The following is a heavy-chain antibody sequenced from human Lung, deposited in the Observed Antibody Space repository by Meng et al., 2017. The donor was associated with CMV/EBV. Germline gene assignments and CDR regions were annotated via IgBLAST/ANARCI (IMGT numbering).Heavy chain of an antibody. V-gene: IGHV4-4*02. D-gene: IGHD6-19*01. J-gene: IGHJ4*02. CDR3: ASFPPPGKQWLVTDY. CDR1: GGSISSSNW. CDR2: IYHSGST. Sequence: QVAVAESGPVLVNPSGTLSLTCAVSGGSISSSNWWSWVRQPPGKGLEWIGEIYHSGSTNYNPSLKSRVTISVDKSKNQFSLKLSSVTAADTAVYYCASFPPPGKQWLVTDYWGQGTLVTVTS.